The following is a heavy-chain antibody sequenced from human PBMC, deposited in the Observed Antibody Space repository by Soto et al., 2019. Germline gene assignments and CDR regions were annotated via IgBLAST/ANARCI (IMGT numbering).Heavy chain of an antibody. V-gene: IGHV4-39*01. CDR3: ARHVVGATPADY. Sequence: PSETLALTCTVSGGSISSSSYYWGWIRQPPGKGLEWIGSIYYSGSTYYNPSLKSRVTISVDTSKNQFSLKLSSVTAADTAVYYCARHVVGATPADYWGQGTLVTVS. CDR2: IYYSGST. D-gene: IGHD1-26*01. CDR1: GGSISSSSYY. J-gene: IGHJ4*02.